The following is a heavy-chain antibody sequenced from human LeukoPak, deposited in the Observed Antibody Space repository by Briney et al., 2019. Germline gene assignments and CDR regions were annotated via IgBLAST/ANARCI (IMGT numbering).Heavy chain of an antibody. V-gene: IGHV3-64D*09. CDR2: ISDSGGST. CDR3: VRGYSFGPYGMDV. J-gene: IGHJ6*02. CDR1: GFPFSSYA. Sequence: GGSLRLSCSASGFPFSSYAMHWVRQAPGKGLEYVSAISDSGGSTYYADSAKGRFTISRDNSKNTLYLQMSSLRAEDTAVYFCVRGYSFGPYGMDVWGQGTTVTVSS. D-gene: IGHD2-15*01.